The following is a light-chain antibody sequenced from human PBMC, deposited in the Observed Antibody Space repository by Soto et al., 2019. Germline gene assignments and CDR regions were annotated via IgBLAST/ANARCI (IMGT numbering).Light chain of an antibody. V-gene: IGKV3-15*01. CDR1: QSIPNR. J-gene: IGKJ4*01. CDR3: QQYNDWPPLT. CDR2: DVS. Sequence: EIVMTQSPTTLSVSPGERATLSCMASQSIPNRVAWYQQKPGQPPRLLIYDVSTRATGIPPRFSGSGSGTDFTLTINSLQTAGLAVYYCQQYNDWPPLTFGGGTTVDIK.